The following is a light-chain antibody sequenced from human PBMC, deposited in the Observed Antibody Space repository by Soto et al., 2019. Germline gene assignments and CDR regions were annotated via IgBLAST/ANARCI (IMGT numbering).Light chain of an antibody. CDR3: QQYESYSVT. CDR1: QSVSGW. CDR2: DVS. J-gene: IGKJ1*01. Sequence: DIQMTQSPSALSASVGDTVSITCRASQSVSGWLAWYQQKAGKVHKLLIYDVSSVQRGVPSRFSGSGSGTEFTLTISGLHPDDFANYYCQQYESYSVTFGPGTKVDLK. V-gene: IGKV1-5*01.